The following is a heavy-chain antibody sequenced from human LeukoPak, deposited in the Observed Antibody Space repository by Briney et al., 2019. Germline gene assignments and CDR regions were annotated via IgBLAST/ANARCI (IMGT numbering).Heavy chain of an antibody. D-gene: IGHD6-13*01. CDR2: INPNSGGT. CDR1: GYTFTDYY. CDR3: ARTNSSSWWYFDY. J-gene: IGHJ4*02. V-gene: IGHV1-2*02. Sequence: ASVKVSCKASGYTFTDYYLHWVRQAPGQGLEWTAWINPNSGGTNYARKFQGRVTMTRDTSISTAYMELTRLTSDDTAVYYCARTNSSSWWYFDYWGQGTLVTVSS.